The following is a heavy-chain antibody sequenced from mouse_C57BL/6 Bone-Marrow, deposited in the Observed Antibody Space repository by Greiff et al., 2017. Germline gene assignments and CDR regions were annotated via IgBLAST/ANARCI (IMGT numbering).Heavy chain of an antibody. V-gene: IGHV1-61*01. CDR2: IYPSDSET. J-gene: IGHJ3*01. CDR1: GYTFTSYW. Sequence: QVQLQQPGAELVRPGSSVKLSCKASGYTFTSYWMDWVKQRPGQGLEWIGNIYPSDSETHYTQKFKDKATLTVDQSSSTAYMQLSSLTSEDSAVYYCARSGYYGSLFAYWGQGTLVTVSA. D-gene: IGHD1-1*01. CDR3: ARSGYYGSLFAY.